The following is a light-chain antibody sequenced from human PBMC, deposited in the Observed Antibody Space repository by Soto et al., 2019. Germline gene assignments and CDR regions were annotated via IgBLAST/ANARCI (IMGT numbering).Light chain of an antibody. V-gene: IGKV1-39*01. CDR2: AAS. CDR3: QQSYITPLT. J-gene: IGKJ4*01. CDR1: ETISRY. Sequence: DLQMTQSPSSLSASVGDRVTITCRASETISRYINWYQHKPGQAPRLLIYAASSLQTGVPSRFSGSGSGTDFTLTISGLQPEDFAIYYCQQSYITPLTFGGGTKVDVK.